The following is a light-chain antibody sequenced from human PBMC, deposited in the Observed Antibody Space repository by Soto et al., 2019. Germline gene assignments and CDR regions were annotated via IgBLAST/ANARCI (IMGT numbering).Light chain of an antibody. CDR2: GAS. V-gene: IGKV3-20*01. CDR3: QQYGSTPPLT. J-gene: IGKJ4*01. CDR1: QSVSSSY. Sequence: EIVLTQSPGTLSLSPGERATLSCRASQSVSSSYLAWYQQKPGQAPRLLIYGASSRATGIPDRFSGSGSGTDFTLTISSLEHQEYAVYYCQQYGSTPPLTFGGGTKVEIK.